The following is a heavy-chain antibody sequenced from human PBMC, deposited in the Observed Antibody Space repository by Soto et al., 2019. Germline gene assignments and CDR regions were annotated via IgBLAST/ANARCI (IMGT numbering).Heavy chain of an antibody. CDR2: VHISGHS. V-gene: IGHV4-4*02. D-gene: IGHD1-1*01. Sequence: SETLSLTCTLSGGSVRAPDWWNWVRQSPDKGLEWIAEVHISGHSNYNPSLRSRVSVSIDSSKNQFYLNLNSVTAADTAIYYCARVRQGCSANNCYFDPWGQGTQVTVYS. CDR3: ARVRQGCSANNCYFDP. CDR1: GGSVRAPDW. J-gene: IGHJ5*01.